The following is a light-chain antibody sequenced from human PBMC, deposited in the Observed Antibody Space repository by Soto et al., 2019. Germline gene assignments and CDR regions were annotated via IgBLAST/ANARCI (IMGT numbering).Light chain of an antibody. V-gene: IGKV1-5*01. J-gene: IGKJ1*01. Sequence: DIQMTQSPSTLSASVGDRVTVTCRASQSCSSWLAWYQQKPGTAAKLLIYHASTLESGVPSRFSGSGSGTEFTLTINSLQSEDFAVDYCRQYNNWPRKFGRGTKVDI. CDR1: QSCSSW. CDR3: RQYNNWPRK. CDR2: HAS.